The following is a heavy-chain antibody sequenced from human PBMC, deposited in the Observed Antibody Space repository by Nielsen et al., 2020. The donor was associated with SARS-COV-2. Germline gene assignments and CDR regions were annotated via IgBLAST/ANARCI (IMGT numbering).Heavy chain of an antibody. Sequence: GGSLRLSCAASGFTFSSYAMHWVRQAPGKGLEWVAVISYDGSNKYYADSVKGRFTISRDNSKNTQYLQMNSLRAEDTAVYYCARDTGVGATMFDYWGQGTLVNVSS. D-gene: IGHD1-26*01. CDR3: ARDTGVGATMFDY. V-gene: IGHV3-30-3*01. CDR2: ISYDGSNK. CDR1: GFTFSSYA. J-gene: IGHJ4*02.